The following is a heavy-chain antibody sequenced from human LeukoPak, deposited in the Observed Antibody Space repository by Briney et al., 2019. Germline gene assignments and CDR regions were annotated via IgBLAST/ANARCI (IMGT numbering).Heavy chain of an antibody. CDR3: ARDLGNWGNREWYIDL. V-gene: IGHV3-48*04. CDR1: GFTFHDYS. D-gene: IGHD7-27*01. Sequence: GGSLRLSCATSGFTFHDYSMNWVRQAPGRGLEWVSWIGATNGKMYYLDSVRGRFTISRDGTKNSLYLQMNYLTVDDTAVYYCARDLGNWGNREWYIDLWGRGTLVTVSS. CDR2: IGATNGKM. J-gene: IGHJ2*01.